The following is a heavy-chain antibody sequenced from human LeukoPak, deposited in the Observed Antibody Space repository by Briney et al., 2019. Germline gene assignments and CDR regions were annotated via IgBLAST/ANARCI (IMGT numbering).Heavy chain of an antibody. V-gene: IGHV3-7*03. CDR1: GFTFSSYW. D-gene: IGHD6-13*01. CDR3: TRDLAAAAT. Sequence: GGSLRLSCAASGFTFSSYWMSWVRQAPGKGLEWVANINQDGKKRYYVDSVKGRFTISRDNAKNSLYLQMNSLTAEDTAVYYCTRDLAAAATWGQGTLVTVSS. CDR2: INQDGKKR. J-gene: IGHJ5*02.